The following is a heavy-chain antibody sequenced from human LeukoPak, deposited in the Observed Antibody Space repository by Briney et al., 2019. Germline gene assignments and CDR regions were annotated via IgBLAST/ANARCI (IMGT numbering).Heavy chain of an antibody. D-gene: IGHD6-19*01. CDR1: GFTFSNSA. Sequence: GGSLRLSCSASGFTFSNSAMHWVRQAPGKGLEDVSVIGSSGGSTYYADSVKGRFTISRDNSKNTLYLQMSSLRAEDTAVYYCARHTSGQPFDYWGQGTLVTVSS. V-gene: IGHV3-64*04. CDR2: IGSSGGST. CDR3: ARHTSGQPFDY. J-gene: IGHJ4*02.